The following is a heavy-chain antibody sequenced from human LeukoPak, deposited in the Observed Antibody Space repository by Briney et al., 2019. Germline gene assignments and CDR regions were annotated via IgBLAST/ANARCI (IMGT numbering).Heavy chain of an antibody. J-gene: IGHJ3*02. D-gene: IGHD3-22*01. CDR3: ARDTITMIVVVISFGAFDI. Sequence: TSQTVSLTCAVYAGSISSGGYAWSWIRQRPGRGREWIGYIFHSGSTYYISSLKSRITITVDRSKDQFSLKLSSVTAADTAVYYCARDTITMIVVVISFGAFDIWGQGTMVTVSS. CDR1: AGSISSGGYA. CDR2: IFHSGST. V-gene: IGHV4-30-2*01.